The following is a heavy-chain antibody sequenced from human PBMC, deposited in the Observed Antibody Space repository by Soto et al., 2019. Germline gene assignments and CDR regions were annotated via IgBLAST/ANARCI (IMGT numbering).Heavy chain of an antibody. J-gene: IGHJ4*02. D-gene: IGHD3-22*01. CDR1: GGSISSGGYC. V-gene: IGHV4-31*03. CDR2: IYYSGST. CDR3: ARLYYYDSIGSPVPAYYFDY. Sequence: SETLSLTCTVSGGSISSGGYCWSWIRQHPGKGLEWIGYIYYSGSTYYNPSLKSRVTISVDTSKNQFSLKLSSVTAADTAVYYCARLYYYDSIGSPVPAYYFDYWGQGTLVTVSS.